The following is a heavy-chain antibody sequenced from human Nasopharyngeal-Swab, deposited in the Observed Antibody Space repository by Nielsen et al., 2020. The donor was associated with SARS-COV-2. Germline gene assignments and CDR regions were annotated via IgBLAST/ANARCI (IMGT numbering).Heavy chain of an antibody. CDR1: GFTFSSYW. V-gene: IGHV3-7*01. Sequence: GESLKISCAASGFTFSSYWMSWVRQAPGKGPEWVANIKQDGSEKYYVDSVKGRFTISRDNAKNSLYLQMNSLRAEDTAVYYCARDRLDYGDYWGQGTLVTVSS. J-gene: IGHJ4*02. CDR3: ARDRLDYGDY. CDR2: IKQDGSEK.